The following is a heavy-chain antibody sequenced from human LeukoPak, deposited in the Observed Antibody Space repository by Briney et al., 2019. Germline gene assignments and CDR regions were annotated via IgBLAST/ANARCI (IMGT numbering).Heavy chain of an antibody. CDR2: IIPIFGTA. CDR1: GYIFTSYA. J-gene: IGHJ4*02. Sequence: ASVKVSCKASGYIFTSYAISWVRQAPGQGLEWMGGIIPIFGTANYAQKFQGRVTITADESTSTAYMELSSLRSEDTAVYYCARGGATVVAAGPFFDYWGQGTLVTVSS. D-gene: IGHD2-15*01. V-gene: IGHV1-69*13. CDR3: ARGGATVVAAGPFFDY.